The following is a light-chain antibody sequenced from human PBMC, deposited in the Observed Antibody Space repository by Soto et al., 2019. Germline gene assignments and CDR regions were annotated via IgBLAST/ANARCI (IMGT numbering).Light chain of an antibody. J-gene: IGKJ1*01. CDR1: QSVSSSY. V-gene: IGKV3-20*01. CDR2: GAS. CDR3: QPYGSSPWT. Sequence: EIVLTQSPGTLSLSPGERATLSCRASQSVSSSYLAWYQQKPGQAPRLLIYGASSRATSIPDRFSGSGSGTDFTLTISRLEPEDFAVYYCQPYGSSPWTFGQGTKVDIK.